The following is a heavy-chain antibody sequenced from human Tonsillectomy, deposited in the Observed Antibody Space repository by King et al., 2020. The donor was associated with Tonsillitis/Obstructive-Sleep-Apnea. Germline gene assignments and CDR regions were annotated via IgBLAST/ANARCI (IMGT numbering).Heavy chain of an antibody. CDR3: ARDAGGVVEFCGGSCSGLLGD. CDR2: INPNSGGT. V-gene: IGHV1-2*02. J-gene: IGHJ4*02. D-gene: IGHD2-15*01. CDR1: GYTFTGYY. Sequence: HAQLVQSGAEVKKPGASVKVSCKASGYTFTGYYMHWVRQAPGQGLEWMGWINPNSGGTNYAQKFQGRVTMTRDTSISTAYMELSRLRSDDTAVYYCARDAGGVVEFCGGSCSGLLGDWGQGTLVTVSS.